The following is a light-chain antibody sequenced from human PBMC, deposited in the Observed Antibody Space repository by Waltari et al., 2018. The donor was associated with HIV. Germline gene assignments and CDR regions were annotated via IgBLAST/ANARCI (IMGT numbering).Light chain of an antibody. CDR3: QQYNYWPPYT. J-gene: IGKJ2*01. V-gene: IGKV3-15*01. Sequence: EIVMTQSPATLSVSPGQRATLSCSASQTVIGNLAWYQQKPGQAPRLLVYGASTRAAGVPARFTGSGSGTEFTLTISTLQSEDFAVYYCQQYNYWPPYTFGQGTRLEIK. CDR2: GAS. CDR1: QTVIGN.